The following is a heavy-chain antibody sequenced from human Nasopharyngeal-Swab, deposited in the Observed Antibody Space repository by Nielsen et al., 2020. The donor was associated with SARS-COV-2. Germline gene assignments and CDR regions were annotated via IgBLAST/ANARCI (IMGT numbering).Heavy chain of an antibody. CDR1: GFDFSGFA. CDR3: AKDQGGAYCAGIKCYSLDY. J-gene: IGHJ4*02. Sequence: GESLKISCAASGFDFSGFAMSWVRQAPVKGLQWVSSISGSGGSTYYADSVKGRFTVSRDNSKNTLYVEMNSLRAEDTAMYYCAKDQGGAYCAGIKCYSLDYWGQGIVVTVSS. D-gene: IGHD2-21*01. V-gene: IGHV3-23*01. CDR2: ISGSGGST.